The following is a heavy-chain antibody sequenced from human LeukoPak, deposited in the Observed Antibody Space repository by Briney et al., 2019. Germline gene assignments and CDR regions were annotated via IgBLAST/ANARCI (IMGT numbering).Heavy chain of an antibody. CDR2: INHGGST. Sequence: SETLSLTCAVYGGSFSGYYWSWIRQPPGKGLEWIGEINHGGSTNYNPSLKSRVTISVDTSKNQFSLKLSSVTAADTAVYYCARDGSSGWSNNWFDPWGQGTLVTVSS. CDR3: ARDGSSGWSNNWFDP. CDR1: GGSFSGYY. D-gene: IGHD6-19*01. J-gene: IGHJ5*02. V-gene: IGHV4-34*01.